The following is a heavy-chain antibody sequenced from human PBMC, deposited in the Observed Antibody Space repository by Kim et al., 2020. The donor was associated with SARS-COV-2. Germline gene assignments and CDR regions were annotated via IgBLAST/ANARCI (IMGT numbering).Heavy chain of an antibody. V-gene: IGHV4-39*01. J-gene: IGHJ4*02. Sequence: SETLSLTCTVSGGSISSSSYYWGWIRQPPGKGLEWIGSIYYSGSTYYNPSLKSRVTISIDTSKNQFSLKLSSVTAADTAVYYCARLMPRANYGDYGTIDFWGQGTLVTVSS. CDR2: IYYSGST. CDR1: GGSISSSSYY. CDR3: ARLMPRANYGDYGTIDF. D-gene: IGHD4-17*01.